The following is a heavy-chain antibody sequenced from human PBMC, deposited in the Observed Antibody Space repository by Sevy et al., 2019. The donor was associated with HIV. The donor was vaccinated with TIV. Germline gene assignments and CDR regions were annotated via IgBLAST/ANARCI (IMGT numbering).Heavy chain of an antibody. CDR1: GFTFSSYT. CDR2: SSGTGSYI. Sequence: GGSLRLSCSASGFTFSSYTMIWVRQAPGRGLEWVSASSGTGSYIYYADSVKDRFTISRVNAKNLLYLQMNSLRAEDTAVYYCARDHGYCSGGSCYSGGYWGQGTLVTVSS. D-gene: IGHD2-15*01. J-gene: IGHJ4*02. CDR3: ARDHGYCSGGSCYSGGY. V-gene: IGHV3-21*06.